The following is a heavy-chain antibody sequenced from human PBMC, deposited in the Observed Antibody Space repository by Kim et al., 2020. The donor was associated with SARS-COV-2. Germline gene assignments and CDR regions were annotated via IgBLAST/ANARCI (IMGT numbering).Heavy chain of an antibody. Sequence: ADCVKGRFTSSRDNSKNTLYLQMNSLRAEDTAVYYCAKAPNYGGNSALDYWGQGTLVTVSS. D-gene: IGHD4-17*01. V-gene: IGHV3-23*01. CDR3: AKAPNYGGNSALDY. J-gene: IGHJ4*02.